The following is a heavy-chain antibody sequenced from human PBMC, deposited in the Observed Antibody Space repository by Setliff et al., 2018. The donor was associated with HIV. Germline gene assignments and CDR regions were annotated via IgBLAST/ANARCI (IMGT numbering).Heavy chain of an antibody. Sequence: ASVKVSCKASGYTFTDYYMHWVQQAPGKGLEWMGRVDPKNGKTLYAENLRGRITITADTSTDTAYMELNSLRSEDTVMYYCATLDYYGSQTYNLALHYWGQGTLVTVS. CDR2: VDPKNGKT. CDR1: GYTFTDYY. V-gene: IGHV1-69-2*01. D-gene: IGHD3-10*01. J-gene: IGHJ4*02. CDR3: ATLDYYGSQTYNLALHY.